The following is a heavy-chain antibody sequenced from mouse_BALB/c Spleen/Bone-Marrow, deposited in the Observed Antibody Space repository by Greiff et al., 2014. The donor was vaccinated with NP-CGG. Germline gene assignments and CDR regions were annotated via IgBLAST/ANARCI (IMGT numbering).Heavy chain of an antibody. V-gene: IGHV1-14*01. CDR1: GYTFTSYV. J-gene: IGHJ2*01. CDR3: AREGVDYFDY. Sequence: SVKMSCKASGYTFTSYVMHWVKQKPGQGLEWIGYINPYNDGTKYNEKFKGKATLTSDKSSSTAYTELSSLTSEDSAVYYCAREGVDYFDYWGQGTTLTGSS. CDR2: INPYNDGT.